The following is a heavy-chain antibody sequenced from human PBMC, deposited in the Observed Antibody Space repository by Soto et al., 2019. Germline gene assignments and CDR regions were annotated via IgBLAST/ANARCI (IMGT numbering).Heavy chain of an antibody. CDR3: AREFYYYDNSGRQYYFDY. Sequence: ASVKVSCKASGYTFTTCYMHWVRQAPGRGLEWMGIINPSGGSTSYAQKFQGRVTMTRDTSTRTVYMELTSLRSEDTAVYFCAREFYYYDNSGRQYYFDYWGPGTLVTVSS. J-gene: IGHJ4*02. CDR1: GYTFTTCY. D-gene: IGHD3-22*01. V-gene: IGHV1-46*01. CDR2: INPSGGST.